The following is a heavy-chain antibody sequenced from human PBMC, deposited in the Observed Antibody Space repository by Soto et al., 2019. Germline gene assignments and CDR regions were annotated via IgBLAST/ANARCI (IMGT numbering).Heavy chain of an antibody. V-gene: IGHV4-31*03. Sequence: QVQLQESGPGLVKPSQTLSLTCTVSGGSISSGGYYWSWIRQHPGKGLEWIGYIYYSGSTYYNPSLKSRVNITVDTSKNQFSLKLSSVTAADTAVYYCARSPEATVTAFDYWGQGTLVTVSS. CDR2: IYYSGST. J-gene: IGHJ4*02. CDR3: ARSPEATVTAFDY. CDR1: GGSISSGGYY. D-gene: IGHD4-17*01.